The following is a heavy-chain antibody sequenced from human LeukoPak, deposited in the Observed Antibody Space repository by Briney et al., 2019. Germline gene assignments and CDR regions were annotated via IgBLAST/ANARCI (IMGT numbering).Heavy chain of an antibody. CDR2: IYTSGST. V-gene: IGHV4-4*07. CDR1: GGSISSYY. Sequence: SETLSLTCTVSGGSISSYYWSWIRQPAGKGLEWIGRIYTSGSTNYNPSLKSRVTISVDTSKNQFSLKLSSVTAADTAVYYCAREYSSSWYGWFDPWGQGTLVTVSS. D-gene: IGHD6-13*01. CDR3: AREYSSSWYGWFDP. J-gene: IGHJ5*02.